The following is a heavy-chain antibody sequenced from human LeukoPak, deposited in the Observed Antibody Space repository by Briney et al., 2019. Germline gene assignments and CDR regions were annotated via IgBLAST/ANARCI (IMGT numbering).Heavy chain of an antibody. D-gene: IGHD2-2*03. CDR2: INPSGGSA. Sequence: GASVTVSFTTSGYSFTIYYIHWVRQAPGQGLEWMGKINPSGGSASNAEKFQGRVTKTVATSTRTVYMELSSLRSEETAVYYCVRVGYCSSSSCSSLDVWGQGTTVTVSS. J-gene: IGHJ6*02. CDR3: VRVGYCSSSSCSSLDV. CDR1: GYSFTIYY. V-gene: IGHV1-46*01.